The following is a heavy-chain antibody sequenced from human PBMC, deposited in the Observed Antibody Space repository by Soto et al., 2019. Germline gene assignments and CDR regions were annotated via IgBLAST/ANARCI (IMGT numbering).Heavy chain of an antibody. D-gene: IGHD6-6*01. CDR2: ISHSGATI. CDR1: GFQFSSYE. V-gene: IGHV3-48*03. J-gene: IGHJ3*01. Sequence: VGSLRLSCAASGFQFSSYEMNWVRQAPGKGLEWVAHISHSGATIFYADSVKGRFTISRDNTNNSLSLQMNSLRGEDTAVYYCARGAFWYSTSTTDDAFDVWGQGTVVTVSS. CDR3: ARGAFWYSTSTTDDAFDV.